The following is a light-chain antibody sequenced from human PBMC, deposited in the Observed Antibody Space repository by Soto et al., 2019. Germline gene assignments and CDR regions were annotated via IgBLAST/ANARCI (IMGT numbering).Light chain of an antibody. CDR1: QSVLYNSDNKNY. CDR3: QQYYSTPRT. CDR2: WAS. J-gene: IGKJ1*01. Sequence: DIVMTQSPDSLAVSLGERATINCKSSQSVLYNSDNKNYLAWYQQRSGQPPKLLIYWASTRESGVPDRFSGSGSGTDFTLTISSLQAEDVALYYCQQYYSTPRTFGQGTKVEI. V-gene: IGKV4-1*01.